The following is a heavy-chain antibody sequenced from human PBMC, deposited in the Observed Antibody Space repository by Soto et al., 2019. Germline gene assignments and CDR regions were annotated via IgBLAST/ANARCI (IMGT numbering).Heavy chain of an antibody. CDR1: GFTFSSYS. V-gene: IGHV3-48*01. D-gene: IGHD2-2*01. CDR2: ISSSSSTI. Sequence: GGSLRLSCAASGFTFSSYSMNWVRQAPGKGLEWVSYISSSSSTIYYADSVKGRFTISRDNAKNSLYLQMNSLRAEDTAVYYCARARTSVVVPAANFDYWGQGTLVTVSS. J-gene: IGHJ4*02. CDR3: ARARTSVVVPAANFDY.